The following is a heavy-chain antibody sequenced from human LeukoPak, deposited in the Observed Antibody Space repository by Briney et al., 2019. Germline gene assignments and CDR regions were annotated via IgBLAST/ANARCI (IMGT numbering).Heavy chain of an antibody. CDR1: GGSISSYY. J-gene: IGHJ5*02. CDR3: ARLEHSNYVPSIDP. D-gene: IGHD4-11*01. Sequence: PSETLSLTCTVSGGSISSYYWSWIRQPPGKGLELIGYSYYSGSTNYNPSLKSRVTISVDTSKNQFSLKLSSVPAAVTAVYCRARLEHSNYVPSIDPGGQGTLVTVSS. CDR2: SYYSGST. V-gene: IGHV4-59*01.